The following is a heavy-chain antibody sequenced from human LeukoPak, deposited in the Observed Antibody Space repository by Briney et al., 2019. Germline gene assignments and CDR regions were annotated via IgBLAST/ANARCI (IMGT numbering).Heavy chain of an antibody. D-gene: IGHD6-13*01. CDR2: ISAYNGNT. CDR3: ARDSGIAAAGTLGYYYYYGMDV. Sequence: GASVTVSCKASGYTFTSYGISWVRQAPGQGLEWMGWISAYNGNTNYAQKLQGRVTMTTDTSTSTAYMELRSLRSDDTAVYYCARDSGIAAAGTLGYYYYYGMDVWGQGTTVTVSS. J-gene: IGHJ6*02. V-gene: IGHV1-18*01. CDR1: GYTFTSYG.